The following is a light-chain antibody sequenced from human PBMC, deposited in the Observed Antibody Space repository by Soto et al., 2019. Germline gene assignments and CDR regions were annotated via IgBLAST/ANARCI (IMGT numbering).Light chain of an antibody. Sequence: DIQLTQSPSFLSASVGDRVTITCRASQGIRSYLAWYQQRPGKAPELLIYGASTLRPGVPSRFSGSGSGTEFTLTISSLQPDDFATYYCQHYNSYSEAFGQGTKVDIK. CDR1: QGIRSY. CDR3: QHYNSYSEA. V-gene: IGKV1-9*01. J-gene: IGKJ1*01. CDR2: GAS.